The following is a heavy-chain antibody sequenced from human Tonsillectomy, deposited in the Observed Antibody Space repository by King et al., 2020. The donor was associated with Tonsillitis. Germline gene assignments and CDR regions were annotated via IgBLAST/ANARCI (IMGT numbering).Heavy chain of an antibody. CDR3: ATYRGYDSYYFDY. V-gene: IGHV4-4*07. J-gene: IGHJ4*02. CDR2: IYPSGST. Sequence: VQLQESGPGLVKPSGTLSLTCAVSGGSISYYYWSWLRQPAGKGLEWIGRIYPSGSTNYNPSLKSRVTMSVDTSKNQFSLKLYSVTAADTAVYFCATYRGYDSYYFDYWGQGTLVTVSS. D-gene: IGHD5-12*01. CDR1: GGSISYYY.